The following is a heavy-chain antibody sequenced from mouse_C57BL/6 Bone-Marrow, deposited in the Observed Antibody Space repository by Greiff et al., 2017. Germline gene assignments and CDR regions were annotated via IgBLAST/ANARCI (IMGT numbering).Heavy chain of an antibody. CDR3: ARQRLFAY. CDR2: ISGGGGNT. CDR1: GFTFSSYT. Sequence: EVQLQESGGGLVKPGGSLKLSCAASGFTFSSYTMSWVRQTPEKRLEWVATISGGGGNTYYPDSVKGRFTISRDNAKNTLYLQMSSLRSEDTALYYCARQRLFAYWGQGTLVTVSA. D-gene: IGHD3-2*02. J-gene: IGHJ3*01. V-gene: IGHV5-9*01.